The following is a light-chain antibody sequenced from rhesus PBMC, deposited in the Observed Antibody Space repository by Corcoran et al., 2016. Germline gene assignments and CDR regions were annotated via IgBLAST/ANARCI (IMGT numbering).Light chain of an antibody. CDR2: SAS. CDR3: QHYYDNPRT. V-gene: IGKV1S12*01. CDR1: QNIYSN. J-gene: IGKJ1*01. Sequence: DIQMTQSPSALSASVGDRVTISCRASQNIYSNLAWYQQKPGKALKLLIYSASSLQTGIPSLFSGSGSGTDFTLTISSLQPEDSAAYYCQHYYDNPRTFGQGTKVEIK.